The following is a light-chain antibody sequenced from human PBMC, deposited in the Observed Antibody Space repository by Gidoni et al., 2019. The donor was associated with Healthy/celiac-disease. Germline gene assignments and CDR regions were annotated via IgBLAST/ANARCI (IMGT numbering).Light chain of an antibody. CDR3: QQYNNWPLT. V-gene: IGKV3-15*01. CDR2: GAS. Sequence: EIVMTQSPATLSVSPGERATLSCRASQSVSSNLAWYQQKPGQAPRLLIYGASTRATGIAARFTLTISSLQSEDLAVYYCQQYNNWPLTFGGGTKVEIK. J-gene: IGKJ4*01. CDR1: QSVSSN.